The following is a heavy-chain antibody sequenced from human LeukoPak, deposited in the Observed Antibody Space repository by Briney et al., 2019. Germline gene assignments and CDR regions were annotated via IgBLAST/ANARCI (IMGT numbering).Heavy chain of an antibody. J-gene: IGHJ4*02. D-gene: IGHD4-17*01. CDR2: IYYSGST. V-gene: IGHV4-39*07. Sequence: KPSETLSLTCTVSGGSISSSSYYWGWIRQPPGKGLEWIGSIYYSGSTSYNPSLKSRVSISIQTSTNQFSLKLNSVTAADTAVYYCARVPTVTFFDYWGQGTLVTVSS. CDR3: ARVPTVTFFDY. CDR1: GGSISSSSYY.